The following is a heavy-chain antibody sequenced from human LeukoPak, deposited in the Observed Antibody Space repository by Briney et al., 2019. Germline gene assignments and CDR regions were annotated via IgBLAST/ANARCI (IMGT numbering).Heavy chain of an antibody. D-gene: IGHD4-11*01. CDR1: GFTFSHYV. J-gene: IGHJ4*02. Sequence: GGSLRLSCAASGFTFSHYVMHWVRQAPGKGLEWVAAIWSDGSNKFYADSVKGRFTISRDDSRDTVYLQMDSLTAEDTAVYYCAKDAQRGFDYSNSLEYWGQGTLVTVSS. CDR3: AKDAQRGFDYSNSLEY. V-gene: IGHV3-33*06. CDR2: IWSDGSNK.